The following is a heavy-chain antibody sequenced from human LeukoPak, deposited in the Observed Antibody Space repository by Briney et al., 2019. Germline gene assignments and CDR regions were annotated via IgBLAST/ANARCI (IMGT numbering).Heavy chain of an antibody. CDR2: INHSGST. CDR3: ARRARKYYYDSSGYYDY. V-gene: IGHV4-4*02. D-gene: IGHD3-22*01. CDR1: GGSISSSNW. J-gene: IGHJ4*02. Sequence: PSGTLSLTCAVSGGSISSSNWWSWVRQPPGKGLEWIGEINHSGSTNYNPSLKSRVTISVDTSKNQFSLKLSSVTAADTAVYYCARRARKYYYDSSGYYDYWGQGTLVTVSS.